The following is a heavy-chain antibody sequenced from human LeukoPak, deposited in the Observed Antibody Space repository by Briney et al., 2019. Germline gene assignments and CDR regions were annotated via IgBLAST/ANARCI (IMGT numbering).Heavy chain of an antibody. CDR1: GFTFSSYE. J-gene: IGHJ4*02. CDR2: ISSSGSTI. CDR3: ARATYYYDSSGYYYEGYFDY. V-gene: IGHV3-48*03. D-gene: IGHD3-22*01. Sequence: PGGPLRLSCAASGFTFSSYEMNWVRQAPGKGLEWVSYISSSGSTIYYADSVKGRFTISRDNAKNSLYLQMDSLRAEDTAVYYCARATYYYDSSGYYYEGYFDYWGQGTLVTVSS.